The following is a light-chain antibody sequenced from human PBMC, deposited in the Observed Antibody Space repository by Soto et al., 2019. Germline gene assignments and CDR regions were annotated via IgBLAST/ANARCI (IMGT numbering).Light chain of an antibody. CDR3: CSFAGSYSYF. CDR1: SSDVGRYDY. CDR2: DVT. V-gene: IGLV2-11*01. Sequence: QSALTQPRSVSASPGQSVTISCTGTSSDVGRYDYVSWYQQHPGKAPKLIVYDVTERPSGVPDRFSGSKSGNTASLTISGLQAEDEADYSCCSFAGSYSYFFGPGTKVTV. J-gene: IGLJ1*01.